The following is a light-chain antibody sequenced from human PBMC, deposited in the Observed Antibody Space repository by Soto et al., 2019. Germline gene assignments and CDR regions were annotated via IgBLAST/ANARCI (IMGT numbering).Light chain of an antibody. Sequence: QSVLTQPASVSGSPEQSISISCTGTSSDVGGYNYVSWYQQQPGKAPKLMIYEVSSRPSGVSDRFSGSKSGNTASLTISGLQAEDEADYYCSSYASSTPYVFGTGTKVTVL. V-gene: IGLV2-14*01. CDR1: SSDVGGYNY. CDR2: EVS. CDR3: SSYASSTPYV. J-gene: IGLJ1*01.